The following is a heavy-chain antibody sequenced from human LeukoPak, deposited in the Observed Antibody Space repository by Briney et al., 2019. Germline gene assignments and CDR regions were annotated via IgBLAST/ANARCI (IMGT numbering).Heavy chain of an antibody. D-gene: IGHD2-15*01. Sequence: GESLKISCKGSGYSFTNYWIGWVGQMPGKGLELMGIIYPGDSDTRYSPSFQGQVTISADKSISTAYLQWSSLKASDTAMYYCARLPDCSGGNCHYSYGMDVWGQGTTVTVS. J-gene: IGHJ6*02. CDR2: IYPGDSDT. CDR1: GYSFTNYW. V-gene: IGHV5-51*01. CDR3: ARLPDCSGGNCHYSYGMDV.